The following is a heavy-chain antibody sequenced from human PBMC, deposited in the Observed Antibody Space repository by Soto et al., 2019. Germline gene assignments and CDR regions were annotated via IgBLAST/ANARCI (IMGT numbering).Heavy chain of an antibody. V-gene: IGHV1-46*03. D-gene: IGHD3-3*01. CDR3: ARTIFGVVMESYNWFDP. CDR1: GYTFTSYY. J-gene: IGHJ5*02. CDR2: INPSGGST. Sequence: GASVKVSCKASGYTFTSYYMHWVRQAPGQGLEWMGIINPSGGSTSYAQKFQGRVTMTRDTSTSTVYMELSSLRSEDTAVYYCARTIFGVVMESYNWFDPWGQGTLVTVSS.